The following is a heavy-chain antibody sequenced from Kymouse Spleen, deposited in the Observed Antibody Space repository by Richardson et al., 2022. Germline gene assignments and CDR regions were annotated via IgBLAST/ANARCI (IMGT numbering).Heavy chain of an antibody. Sequence: QVQLVESGGGVVQPGRSLRLSCAASGFTFSSYGMHWVRQAPGKGLEWVAVISYDGSNKYYADSVKGRFTISRDNSKNTLYLQMNSLRAEDTAVYYCAKELELRLWGQGTLVTVSS. V-gene: IGHV3-30*18. CDR2: ISYDGSNK. D-gene: IGHD1-7*01. J-gene: IGHJ4*02,IGHJ5*02. CDR1: GFTFSSYG. CDR3: AKELELRL.